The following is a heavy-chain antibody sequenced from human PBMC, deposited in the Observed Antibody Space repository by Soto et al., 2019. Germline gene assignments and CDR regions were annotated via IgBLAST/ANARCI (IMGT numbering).Heavy chain of an antibody. CDR2: AHHSGRT. V-gene: IGHV4-4*02. CDR1: GGSMTSSNW. Sequence: SETLSLTCTVSGGSMTSSNWWNWVRQSPGKGLEWIGEAHHSGRTNYNPSLKSRVTISVDKSKNQFSLKLSSVTAADTAVYYCARDNCISTSCYLAGRNWFDPWGQGTLVTVSS. D-gene: IGHD2-2*01. CDR3: ARDNCISTSCYLAGRNWFDP. J-gene: IGHJ5*02.